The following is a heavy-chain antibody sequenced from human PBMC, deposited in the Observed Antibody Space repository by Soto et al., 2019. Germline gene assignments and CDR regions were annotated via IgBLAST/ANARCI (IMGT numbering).Heavy chain of an antibody. D-gene: IGHD6-13*01. CDR2: ISAYNGNT. J-gene: IGHJ1*01. CDR1: GYTLTSDG. CDR3: ARYASAADDPEYSQH. V-gene: IGHV1-18*01. Sequence: ASVKGSCKAAGYTLTSDGSSWLLQAPGQGLEWMGWISAYNGNTNYAQKLQGRVTMTTDTSTSTAYMELRSLRSDDTAVYYCARYASAADDPEYSQHWGQGTLLTVS.